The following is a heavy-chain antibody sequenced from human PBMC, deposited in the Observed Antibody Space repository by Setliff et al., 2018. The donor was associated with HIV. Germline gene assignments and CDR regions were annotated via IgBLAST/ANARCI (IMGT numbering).Heavy chain of an antibody. CDR3: ARDSSRGYLDWLSLKYYYSYYIDV. Sequence: GSLRLSCAASGFTFSSYGMHWVRQAPGKGLEWVSYISSSDTTIYYADSVKGRFTISRDNAKNSLYLQMSSLRAEDTAVYYCARDSSRGYLDWLSLKYYYSYYIDVWGKGTTVTVSS. J-gene: IGHJ6*03. D-gene: IGHD3-9*01. V-gene: IGHV3-48*01. CDR2: ISSSDTTI. CDR1: GFTFSSYG.